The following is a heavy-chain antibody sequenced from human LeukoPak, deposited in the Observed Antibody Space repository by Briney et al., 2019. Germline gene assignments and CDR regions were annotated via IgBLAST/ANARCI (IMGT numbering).Heavy chain of an antibody. D-gene: IGHD3-10*02. V-gene: IGHV3-23*01. CDR1: GFTFSSYA. CDR2: INVGGGIT. Sequence: GGSLTLLCAASGFTFSSYAMSWVRQAPGKGLEWVSGINVGGGITYYADSVKGRFTISRDNSKNTLYLQMNSLRAEDTAVYYCAKDLSVWVITMYYFDYCGQGNLVTVSS. J-gene: IGHJ4*02. CDR3: AKDLSVWVITMYYFDY.